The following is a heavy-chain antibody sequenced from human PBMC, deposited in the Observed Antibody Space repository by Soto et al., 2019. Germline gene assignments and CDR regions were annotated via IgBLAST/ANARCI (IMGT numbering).Heavy chain of an antibody. CDR2: INHSGST. Sequence: SETLSLTCAVYGGSFSGYYWSWIRQPPGKGLEWIGEINHSGSTNYNPSLKSRVTISVDTSKNQFSLKLSSVTAADTAVYYCARGITMIVVVRFFEQKGMDVWGQGTTVTVSS. D-gene: IGHD3-22*01. J-gene: IGHJ6*02. V-gene: IGHV4-34*01. CDR3: ARGITMIVVVRFFEQKGMDV. CDR1: GGSFSGYY.